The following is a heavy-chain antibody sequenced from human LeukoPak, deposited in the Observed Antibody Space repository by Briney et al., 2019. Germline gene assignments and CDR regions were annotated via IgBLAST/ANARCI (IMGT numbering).Heavy chain of an antibody. D-gene: IGHD6-19*01. J-gene: IGHJ1*01. CDR1: DDSMSSYY. Sequence: SETLSLTCTVSDDSMSSYYCSWIRQPPGKGLEWIGYISYTGSTIYNPSLKSRVTISVDWSKNQFSLRLTSVTAADTAVYYCARGLGRWGQGTLVTVSS. CDR2: ISYTGST. CDR3: ARGLGR. V-gene: IGHV4-59*01.